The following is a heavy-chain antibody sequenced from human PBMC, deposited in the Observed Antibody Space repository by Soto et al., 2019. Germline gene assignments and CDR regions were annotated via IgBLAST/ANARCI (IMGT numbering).Heavy chain of an antibody. Sequence: SETLSLTCAVYGGSFSGYYWSWIRQPPGKGLEWIGEINQSGSTNYNPSLKSRVTISVDTSKNQFSLKLSSVTAADTAVYYCARGLRGVAARPRWFDPWGQGTLVTVSS. CDR3: ARGLRGVAARPRWFDP. J-gene: IGHJ5*02. V-gene: IGHV4-34*01. CDR1: GGSFSGYY. CDR2: INQSGST. D-gene: IGHD6-6*01.